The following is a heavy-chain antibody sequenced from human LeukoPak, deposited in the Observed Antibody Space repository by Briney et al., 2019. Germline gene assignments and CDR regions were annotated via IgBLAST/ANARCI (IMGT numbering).Heavy chain of an antibody. Sequence: PSETLSLTCTVSGDSISSYYWSWIRQPAGKGLEWIGRINTSGNTNYNPSLKSRVTMSVDTSKKQFSLKLSSVTAADTAVYYCARGQGTVTTHWGQGTLVTVSS. CDR3: ARGQGTVTTH. CDR2: INTSGNT. CDR1: GDSISSYY. V-gene: IGHV4-4*07. D-gene: IGHD4-17*01. J-gene: IGHJ4*02.